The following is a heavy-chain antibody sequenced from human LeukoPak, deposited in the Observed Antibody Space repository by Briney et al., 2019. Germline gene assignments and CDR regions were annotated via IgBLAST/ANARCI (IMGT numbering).Heavy chain of an antibody. CDR3: ARDDYGDYVGRY. Sequence: GGSLRLSCAASGFTFSSYAMSWVRQAPGKGLEWVSAISGSGGSTYYADSVKGRFTISRDNSKNTLYLQMNSLRAEDTAVYYCARDDYGDYVGRYWGQGTLVTVSS. J-gene: IGHJ4*02. D-gene: IGHD4-17*01. CDR1: GFTFSSYA. V-gene: IGHV3-23*01. CDR2: ISGSGGST.